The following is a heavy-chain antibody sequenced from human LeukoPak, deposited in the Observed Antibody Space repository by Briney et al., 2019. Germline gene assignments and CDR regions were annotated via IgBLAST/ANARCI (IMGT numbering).Heavy chain of an antibody. CDR3: ARLDQLVQNYWYFDL. D-gene: IGHD2-2*01. Sequence: SETLSLTCAVYGGSFSGYYWSWIRQPPGKGLEWIGEVTRDGRANSNPSLKSRVTMSLHTAKNQFSLSLNSVTDADTAVYYCARLDQLVQNYWYFDLWGRGTLVTVSS. CDR2: VTRDGRA. CDR1: GGSFSGYY. J-gene: IGHJ2*01. V-gene: IGHV4-34*01.